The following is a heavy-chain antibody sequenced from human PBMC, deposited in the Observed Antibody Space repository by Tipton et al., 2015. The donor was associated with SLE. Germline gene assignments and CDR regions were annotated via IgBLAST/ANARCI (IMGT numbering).Heavy chain of an antibody. CDR2: ISAYNGNT. J-gene: IGHJ4*02. CDR3: ARPSGYTAMAPYYYYFDC. D-gene: IGHD5-18*01. V-gene: IGHV1-18*01. CDR1: GYTFTSYG. Sequence: QVQLVQSGPEVKKPGASVKVSCKASGYTFTSYGISWVRQAPGQGLEWMGWISAYNGNTNYAQKLQGRVTMTTDTSTSTAYMELRSLRSADTAVYYCARPSGYTAMAPYYYYFDCWCQGTLVTVSS.